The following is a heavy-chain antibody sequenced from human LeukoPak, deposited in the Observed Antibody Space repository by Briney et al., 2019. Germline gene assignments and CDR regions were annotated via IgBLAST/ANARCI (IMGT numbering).Heavy chain of an antibody. CDR1: GGTFSSYA. CDR2: IIPIFGTA. Sequence: SVKVSCKASGGTFSSYAISWVRQAPGQGLEWMGGIIPIFGTANYAQKFQGRVTITADESTSTAYMELSSLRSEDTAVYYCARVDTAMVTPHYWGQGTLVTVSS. D-gene: IGHD5-18*01. J-gene: IGHJ4*02. V-gene: IGHV1-69*13. CDR3: ARVDTAMVTPHY.